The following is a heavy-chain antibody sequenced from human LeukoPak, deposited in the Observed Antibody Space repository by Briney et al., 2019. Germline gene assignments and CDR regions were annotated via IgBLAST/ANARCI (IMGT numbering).Heavy chain of an antibody. D-gene: IGHD2-2*02. CDR2: LLGSGST. V-gene: IGHV4-4*07. Sequence: SETLSLTCTVSGGSISNYYWNWIRQPPRKGLEWIGRLLGSGSTDYNPSLKSRVTMSVDTSKNQFSLKLSSVTAADTAVCYCARGLVVPAAIWFDPWGQGTLVTVSS. CDR3: ARGLVVPAAIWFDP. J-gene: IGHJ5*02. CDR1: GGSISNYY.